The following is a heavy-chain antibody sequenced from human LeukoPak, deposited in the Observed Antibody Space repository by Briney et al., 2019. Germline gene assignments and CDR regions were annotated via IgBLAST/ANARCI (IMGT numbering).Heavy chain of an antibody. Sequence: PGGSLRLSCAASGFTVSFNYMSWVRQAPGKGLEWVSYITSDSKIIHYADSVKGRFTISRDNAKNSLYLQMNSLRAEDTALYYCARTSTTGYTNDYWGQGTLVTVSS. V-gene: IGHV3-11*04. CDR1: GFTVSFNY. CDR3: ARTSTTGYTNDY. D-gene: IGHD5-12*01. J-gene: IGHJ4*02. CDR2: ITSDSKII.